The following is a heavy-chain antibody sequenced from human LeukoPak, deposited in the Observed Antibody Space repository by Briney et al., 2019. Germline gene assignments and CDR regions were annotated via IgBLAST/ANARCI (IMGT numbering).Heavy chain of an antibody. CDR2: IYYSGST. J-gene: IGHJ4*02. Sequence: SETLSLTCTVFGGSISTNYYWGWIRQPPGKGLEWIGYIYYSGSTNYNPSLKSRVTISVDTSKNQFSLKLSSVTAADTAVYYCARQGGDYGDYFDYWGQGTLVTVSS. CDR1: GGSISTNYY. D-gene: IGHD4-17*01. CDR3: ARQGGDYGDYFDY. V-gene: IGHV4-59*08.